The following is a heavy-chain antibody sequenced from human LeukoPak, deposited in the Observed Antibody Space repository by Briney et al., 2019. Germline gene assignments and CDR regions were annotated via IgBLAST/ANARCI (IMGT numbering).Heavy chain of an antibody. D-gene: IGHD1-26*01. J-gene: IGHJ4*02. V-gene: IGHV4-39*07. CDR1: GGSISSSSYY. CDR2: IYYSGST. Sequence: PSETLSLTCTVSGGSISSSSYYWGWIRQPPGKGLEWIGSIYYSGSTYYNPSLKSRVTISVDTSKNQFSLKLSSVTAADTAVYYCARGSGSYRRAGFDYWGQGTLVTVSS. CDR3: ARGSGSYRRAGFDY.